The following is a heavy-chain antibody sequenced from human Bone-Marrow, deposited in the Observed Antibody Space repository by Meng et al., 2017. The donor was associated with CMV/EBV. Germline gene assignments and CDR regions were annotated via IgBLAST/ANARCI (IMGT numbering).Heavy chain of an antibody. CDR2: INPNSGGT. CDR3: ARGGKQTPYGIVVVITEDWFDP. CDR1: GYTFTGYY. D-gene: IGHD3-22*01. V-gene: IGHV1-2*02. J-gene: IGHJ5*02. Sequence: ASVKVSCKASGYTFTGYYMHWVRQAPGQGLEWMGWINPNSGGTNYAQKFQGRVTMTRDTSISTAYMELSRLRSDDTAVYYCARGGKQTPYGIVVVITEDWFDPWAQGTLVTVPS.